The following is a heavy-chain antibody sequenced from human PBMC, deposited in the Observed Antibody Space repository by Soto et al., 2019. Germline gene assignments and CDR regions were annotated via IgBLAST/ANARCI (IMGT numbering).Heavy chain of an antibody. D-gene: IGHD3-9*01. Sequence: EVQLLESGGGLVQPGGSLRLSCAASGFTFSSYAMSWVRQAPGKGLEWVSAIRGSGGITYYEDYVKGRFTISRDNSKNKVYLQMNSLRAEDTAVYYCAKNQDYDILTGYYPYYYYYGIDVWGQGNTVPVSS. CDR1: GFTFSSYA. CDR3: AKNQDYDILTGYYPYYYYYGIDV. CDR2: IRGSGGIT. V-gene: IGHV3-23*01. J-gene: IGHJ6*02.